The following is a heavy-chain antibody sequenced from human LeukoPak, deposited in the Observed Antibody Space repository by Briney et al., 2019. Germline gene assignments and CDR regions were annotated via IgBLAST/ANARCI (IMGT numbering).Heavy chain of an antibody. CDR2: ITSGSTII. J-gene: IGHJ6*02. CDR3: ARAYCSDGSCPPPVYYYGMDV. V-gene: IGHV3-48*01. D-gene: IGHD2-15*01. Sequence: GGSLRLSCGASGFPFSTYSMNWVRQAPGKGLEWVSYITSGSTIIYYADSVKGRFTVSRDNAKNSLYLQMNSLRAEDTAVYYCARAYCSDGSCPPPVYYYGMDVWGQGTTVTVSS. CDR1: GFPFSTYS.